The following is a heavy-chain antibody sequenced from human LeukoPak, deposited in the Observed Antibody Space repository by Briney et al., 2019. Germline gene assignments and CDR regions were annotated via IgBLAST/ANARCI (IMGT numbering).Heavy chain of an antibody. CDR3: ARERRAPRHFDY. Sequence: KASETLSLTCTVSGGSISSGSYYWSWIRQPAGRGLEWIGRIYTSGSTNYNPSLKSRVTISEDMSNNQFSLKLSSVTAADTAVYYCARERRAPRHFDYWGQGTLVTVSS. CDR2: IYTSGST. CDR1: GGSISSGSYY. V-gene: IGHV4-61*02. J-gene: IGHJ4*02.